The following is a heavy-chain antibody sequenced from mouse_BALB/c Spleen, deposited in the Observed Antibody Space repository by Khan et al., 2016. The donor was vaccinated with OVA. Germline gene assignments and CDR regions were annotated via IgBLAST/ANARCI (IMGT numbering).Heavy chain of an antibody. Sequence: VQLQESGPGLVAPSQSLSITCTVPGFSLSNYGVHWVRQPPGKGLEWLGVIWTGGITNYNSALMSRLSISKDNSKSQVFLKMNRLQTDDTAIYYCARSYDYDVGGFAYWGQGTLVTVAA. V-gene: IGHV2-9*02. CDR1: GFSLSNYG. CDR2: IWTGGIT. J-gene: IGHJ3*01. D-gene: IGHD2-4*01. CDR3: ARSYDYDVGGFAY.